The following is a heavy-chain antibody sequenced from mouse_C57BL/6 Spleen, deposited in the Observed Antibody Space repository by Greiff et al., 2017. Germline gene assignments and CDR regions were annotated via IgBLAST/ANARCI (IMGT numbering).Heavy chain of an antibody. CDR1: GYTFTDYN. CDR3: ARPYYYGSSGRYAMDY. Sequence: VHVKQSGPELVKPGASVKMSCKASGYTFTDYNMHWVKQSHGKSLEWIGYINPNNGGTSYNQKFKGKATLTVNKSSSTAYMELRSLTSEDSAVYYCARPYYYGSSGRYAMDYWGQGTSVTVSS. V-gene: IGHV1-22*01. CDR2: INPNNGGT. D-gene: IGHD1-1*01. J-gene: IGHJ4*01.